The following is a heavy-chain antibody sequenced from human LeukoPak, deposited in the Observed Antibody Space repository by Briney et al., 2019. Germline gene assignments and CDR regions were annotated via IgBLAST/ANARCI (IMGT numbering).Heavy chain of an antibody. V-gene: IGHV4-59*01. CDR2: IYYSGST. CDR3: ARGSRELHYFDY. Sequence: SETLSLTCTVSDGSISSYYWSWIRQPPGKGLEWIGYIYYSGSTKYNPSLKSRVTISVDASKTQFSLKLNSVTAADTAVYYCARGSRELHYFDYWGQGTLVTVSS. J-gene: IGHJ4*02. CDR1: DGSISSYY. D-gene: IGHD4-23*01.